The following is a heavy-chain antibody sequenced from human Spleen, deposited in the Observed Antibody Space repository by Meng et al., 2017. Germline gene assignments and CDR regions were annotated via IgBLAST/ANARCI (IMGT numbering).Heavy chain of an antibody. J-gene: IGHJ4*02. Sequence: QVQLPQGVAGLLKPPATLSLTCSVSGGPVSGHYWSWIRQPPGKWLELIWEINHNGSTNYNPSFKSRVTISLDTSMNQFSLQLSSVTAADTAVYYCARCLSGSYYGTFDYWGQGTLVTVSS. CDR2: INHNGST. CDR3: ARCLSGSYYGTFDY. V-gene: IGHV4-34*01. CDR1: GGPVSGHY. D-gene: IGHD1-26*01.